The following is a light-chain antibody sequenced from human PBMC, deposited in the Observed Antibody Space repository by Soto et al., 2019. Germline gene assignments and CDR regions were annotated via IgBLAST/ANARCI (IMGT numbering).Light chain of an antibody. Sequence: QSVLTQPASVSGSPGQSITISCTGTSSDIGGYNYVSWYQQHPDRAPKLIIYDVSNRPSGVSNRFSGSKSDNTASLTISGLQAEDEADYHCSSYTSSSTLVFGGGTKLTVL. CDR3: SSYTSSSTLV. CDR2: DVS. V-gene: IGLV2-14*03. J-gene: IGLJ2*01. CDR1: SSDIGGYNY.